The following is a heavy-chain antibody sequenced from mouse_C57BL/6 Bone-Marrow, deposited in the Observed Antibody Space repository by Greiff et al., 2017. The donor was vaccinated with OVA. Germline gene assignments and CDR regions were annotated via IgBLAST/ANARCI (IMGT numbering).Heavy chain of an antibody. Sequence: EVHLVESGGGLVQPKGSLKLSCAASGFSFNTYAMNWVRQAPGKGLEWVARIRSKSNNYATYYADSVKDRFTISRDDSESMLYLQMNNLKTEDTAMYYCVRHHYYGSPWFAYWGQGTLVTVSA. CDR3: VRHHYYGSPWFAY. V-gene: IGHV10-1*01. D-gene: IGHD1-1*01. J-gene: IGHJ3*01. CDR1: GFSFNTYA. CDR2: IRSKSNNYAT.